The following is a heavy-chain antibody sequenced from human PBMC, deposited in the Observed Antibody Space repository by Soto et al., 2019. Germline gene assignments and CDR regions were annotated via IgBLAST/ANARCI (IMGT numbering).Heavy chain of an antibody. CDR3: ARLRTASSEVDSVDA. Sequence: EVQLLETGGGSVQPGGSLRLSCAGSGFAFNYYWMYWVRQVPGRGLVWVSRINFDGSTTNYADSVRGRFTVSRDNAKKTMSLLMNRLGAEDSAVYYCARLRTASSEVDSVDAWGPGTLVTVSS. V-gene: IGHV3-74*01. CDR2: INFDGSTT. CDR1: GFAFNYYW. D-gene: IGHD1-26*01. J-gene: IGHJ5*02.